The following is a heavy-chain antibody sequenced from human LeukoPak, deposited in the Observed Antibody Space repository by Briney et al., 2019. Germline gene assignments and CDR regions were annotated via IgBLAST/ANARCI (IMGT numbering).Heavy chain of an antibody. CDR2: ISSSGSTI. V-gene: IGHV3-48*03. CDR1: GFTFSSYE. Sequence: QPGGSLRLSCAASGFTFSSYEMNWVRQAPGKGLEWVSYISSSGSTIYYADSVKGRFTISRDNAKNSLSLQMNSLRAEDTAVYYCARDKLEMTTIFPYSYGMDVWGQGTTVTVSS. J-gene: IGHJ6*02. D-gene: IGHD5-24*01. CDR3: ARDKLEMTTIFPYSYGMDV.